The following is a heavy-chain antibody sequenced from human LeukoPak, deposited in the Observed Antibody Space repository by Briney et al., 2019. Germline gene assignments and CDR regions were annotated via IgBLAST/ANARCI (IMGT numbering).Heavy chain of an antibody. CDR3: ARVSAAHIYGLDV. J-gene: IGHJ6*02. Sequence: GGSLRLSCAASGFNFFTYGMHWVRQAPGKGLEWVALIWYDGSNKYYADSVRGRFTISRDNSKNTLYLQMNSLRAGDTAVYYCARVSAAHIYGLDVWGQGTTVTVSS. CDR2: IWYDGSNK. V-gene: IGHV3-33*01. CDR1: GFNFFTYG.